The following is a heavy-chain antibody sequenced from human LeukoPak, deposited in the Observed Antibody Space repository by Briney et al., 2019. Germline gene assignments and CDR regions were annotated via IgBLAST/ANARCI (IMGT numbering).Heavy chain of an antibody. J-gene: IGHJ6*03. D-gene: IGHD3-10*01. CDR3: ARAGRLSYYYGSGTYYYMDV. CDR2: IYYSGST. CDR1: GDSISSYY. Sequence: SETLSLTCTVSGDSISSYYWSWIRQPPGKGLEWIGYIYYSGSTNYNPSLKSRVTISVDTSKNQFSLKLSSVTAADTAVYYCARAGRLSYYYGSGTYYYMDVWGKGTTVTISS. V-gene: IGHV4-59*01.